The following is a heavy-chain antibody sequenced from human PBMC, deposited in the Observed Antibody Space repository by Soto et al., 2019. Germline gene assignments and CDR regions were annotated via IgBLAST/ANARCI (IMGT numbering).Heavy chain of an antibody. CDR2: ISWNSGHI. V-gene: IGHV3-9*01. CDR1: EFIFDDYA. J-gene: IGHJ5*02. Sequence: QPGGSLRLSCAASEFIFDDYAMHWVRQSPGKGLECVSGISWNSGHIDYAAPVRGRFTISRDNAKNSVYLQMNSLTSEDTALYYCAKTRDLGKCGDNCPGPSGSDPWGLGT. CDR3: AKTRDLGKCGDNCPGPSGSDP. D-gene: IGHD2-21*02.